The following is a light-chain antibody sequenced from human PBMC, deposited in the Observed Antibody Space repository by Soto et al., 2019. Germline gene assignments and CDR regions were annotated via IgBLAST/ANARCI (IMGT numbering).Light chain of an antibody. CDR2: GAS. J-gene: IGKJ5*01. Sequence: EIVMTQSPATLSVSPGERATLSCRASQSVSSDLAWYQHKPGQAPRLLIYGASTRATGIPARFSGRGSGTEFTLTISSLQSDDFALYYCQQYNNWPITFGQGTRLEIK. V-gene: IGKV3-15*01. CDR1: QSVSSD. CDR3: QQYNNWPIT.